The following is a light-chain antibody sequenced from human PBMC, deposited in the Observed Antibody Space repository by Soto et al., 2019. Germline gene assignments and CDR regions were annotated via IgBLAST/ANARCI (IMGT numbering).Light chain of an antibody. V-gene: IGKV1-5*01. CDR1: QSIGGW. Sequence: DIQMTQSPSTLSESVGDRVTISCRASQSIGGWLAWYQQRPGKAPRLLIYDASSVESGVPSRFSGSRSGTKFTLAISSLQPEDFATYYCQHYHSYPYTFGQGTKLEIK. CDR2: DAS. J-gene: IGKJ2*01. CDR3: QHYHSYPYT.